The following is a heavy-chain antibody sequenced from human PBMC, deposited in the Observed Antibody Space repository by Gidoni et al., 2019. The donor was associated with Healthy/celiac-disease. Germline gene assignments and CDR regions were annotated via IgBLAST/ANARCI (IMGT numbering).Heavy chain of an antibody. J-gene: IGHJ4*02. Sequence: EVQLVESGGGLVHPGGSLRLSCAASGFTFSSYWMSWVRQAPGKGLEWVANIKQDGSEKYYVDSVKRRFTISRDNAKNSLYLQMNSLRAEDTAVYYCARERGCSGGSCYPKGFDYWGQGTLVTVSS. CDR3: ARERGCSGGSCYPKGFDY. D-gene: IGHD2-15*01. CDR1: GFTFSSYW. CDR2: IKQDGSEK. V-gene: IGHV3-7*01.